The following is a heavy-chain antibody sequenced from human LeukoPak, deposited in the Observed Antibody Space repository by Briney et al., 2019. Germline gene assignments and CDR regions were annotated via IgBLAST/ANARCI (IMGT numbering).Heavy chain of an antibody. D-gene: IGHD5-12*01. CDR3: ARVSGDSGYDPYYFDY. CDR1: GGSISSGGYY. Sequence: SQTLSLTCIVSGGSISSGGYYWSWIRQHPGKGLEWIGYIYYSGSTYYNPSLKSRVTISVDTSKNQFSLKLSSVTAADTAVYYCARVSGDSGYDPYYFDYWGQGTLVTVSS. J-gene: IGHJ4*02. V-gene: IGHV4-31*03. CDR2: IYYSGST.